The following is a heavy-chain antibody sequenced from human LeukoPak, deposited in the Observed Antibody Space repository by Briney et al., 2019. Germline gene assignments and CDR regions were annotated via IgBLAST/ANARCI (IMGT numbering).Heavy chain of an antibody. D-gene: IGHD6-13*01. CDR2: ISGSGGST. CDR1: GFTFSSYA. CDR3: AKDSPSVDSSSWHPSGYY. V-gene: IGHV3-23*01. Sequence: PGGTLRLSCAASGFTFSSYAMSWVRQAPGKGLEWVSAISGSGGSTYYADSVKGRFTISRDNSKNTLYLQMNSLRAEDTAVYYCAKDSPSVDSSSWHPSGYYWGQGTLVTVSS. J-gene: IGHJ4*02.